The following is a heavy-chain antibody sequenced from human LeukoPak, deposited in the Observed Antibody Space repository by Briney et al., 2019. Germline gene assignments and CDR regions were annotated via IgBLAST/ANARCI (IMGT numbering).Heavy chain of an antibody. Sequence: PGGSLRLSCAASGFTLSSYWMSWVRQAPGKGLEWVANIKQDGSEKYYVDSVKGRFTISRDNAKNSLYLQMNSLRAEDTAVYYCARGLAAAGTNDYWGQGTLVTVSS. CDR2: IKQDGSEK. D-gene: IGHD6-13*01. CDR1: GFTLSSYW. CDR3: ARGLAAAGTNDY. V-gene: IGHV3-7*03. J-gene: IGHJ4*02.